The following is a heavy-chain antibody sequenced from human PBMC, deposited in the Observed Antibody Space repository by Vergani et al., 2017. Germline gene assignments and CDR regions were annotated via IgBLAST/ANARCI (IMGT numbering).Heavy chain of an antibody. CDR3: ARRIVGATGAEYFQH. CDR1: GYSISSGYY. V-gene: IGHV4-38-2*01. Sequence: QVQLQESGPGLVKPSETLSLTCAVSGYSISSGYYWGWIRQPPGKGLEWIGSIYHSGSTYYNPSRKSRVTISVDTSKNQFSLKLSSVTAADTAVYYCARRIVGATGAEYFQHWGQGTLVTVSS. D-gene: IGHD1-26*01. CDR2: IYHSGST. J-gene: IGHJ1*01.